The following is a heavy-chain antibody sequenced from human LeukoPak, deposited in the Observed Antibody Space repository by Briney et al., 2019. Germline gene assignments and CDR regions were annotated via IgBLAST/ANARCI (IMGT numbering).Heavy chain of an antibody. CDR1: GFTFDDYA. D-gene: IGHD5-18*01. J-gene: IGHJ4*02. V-gene: IGHV3-9*01. Sequence: PGRSLRLSCAASGFTFDDYAMHWVRQAPGKGLEWVSGISWYSGRIAYADFVKGRFTISRDNAKNSLYLQMNSLRAEDTALYYCAKDFGYSCGYGFDYWGQGTLVTVSS. CDR2: ISWYSGRI. CDR3: AKDFGYSCGYGFDY.